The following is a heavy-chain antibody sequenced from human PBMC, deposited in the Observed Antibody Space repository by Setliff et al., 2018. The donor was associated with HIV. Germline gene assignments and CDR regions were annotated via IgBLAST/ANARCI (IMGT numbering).Heavy chain of an antibody. CDR3: ARVQQQLLQEDDYFDY. J-gene: IGHJ4*02. CDR2: ISGSGGST. Sequence: GGSLRLSCAASGFTFSTYPMSWVRQAPGKGLEWVSGISGSGGSTYYADSVKGRFTLSRDNFRNTLYLQMNSLRPEDTAVYYCARVQQQLLQEDDYFDYWGQGTLVTVSS. CDR1: GFTFSTYP. V-gene: IGHV3-23*01. D-gene: IGHD6-13*01.